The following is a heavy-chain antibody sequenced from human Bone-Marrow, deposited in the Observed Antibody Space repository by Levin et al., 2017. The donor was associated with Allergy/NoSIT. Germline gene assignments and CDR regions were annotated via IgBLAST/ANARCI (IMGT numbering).Heavy chain of an antibody. CDR2: MHFDGRAT. Sequence: AGGSLRLSCAASGFTFTNYVMHWVRLVPGKGLVWVARMHFDGRATDYADSVEGRFTVSRDNTNNTLCLQMNSLRAEDTAVYFCVRGYPSKYHWGQGTLVTVSS. V-gene: IGHV3-74*01. J-gene: IGHJ1*01. D-gene: IGHD3-16*02. CDR3: VRGYPSKYH. CDR1: GFTFTNYV.